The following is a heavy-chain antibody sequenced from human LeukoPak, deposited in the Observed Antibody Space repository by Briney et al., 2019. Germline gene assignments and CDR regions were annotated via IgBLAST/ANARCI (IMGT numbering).Heavy chain of an antibody. V-gene: IGHV3-74*01. Sequence: GGSLRLSCAASGFTFTSYWMHWVRQAPRKGLVWVSRISTDGYTTDYADFVQGRFTASRDNTKNTWSLEMNSLRAEDTAVYYCVVGGSPGYWGQGTLVTVSS. J-gene: IGHJ4*02. CDR1: GFTFTSYW. D-gene: IGHD2-15*01. CDR2: ISTDGYTT. CDR3: VVGGSPGY.